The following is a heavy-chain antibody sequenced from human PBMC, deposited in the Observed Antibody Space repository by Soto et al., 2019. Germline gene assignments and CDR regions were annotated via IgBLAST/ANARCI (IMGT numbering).Heavy chain of an antibody. CDR3: ERDDDFWSGYYNLDY. CDR1: GFTFSSYS. J-gene: IGHJ4*02. D-gene: IGHD3-3*01. CDR2: ISSSSSTI. V-gene: IGHV3-48*02. Sequence: HPGGSLRLSCAASGFTFSSYSMNWVRQAPGKGLEWVSYISSSSSTIYYADSVKGRFTISRDNAKNSLYLQMNSLRDEDTAVYYCERDDDFWSGYYNLDYWGQGTPVTVYS.